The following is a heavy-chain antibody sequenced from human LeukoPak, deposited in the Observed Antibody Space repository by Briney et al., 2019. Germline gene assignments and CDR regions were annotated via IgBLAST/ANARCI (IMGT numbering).Heavy chain of an antibody. CDR1: GFTFSSYN. J-gene: IGHJ4*02. CDR2: ITSSSSYI. V-gene: IGHV3-21*01. CDR3: ARGDGYNSYYFDY. D-gene: IGHD5-24*01. Sequence: GGSLRLSCAASGFTFSSYNMNWVRQAPGKGLEWVSSITSSSSYIYYADSVKGRFTISRDNAKNSLYLQINSLRAEDTAVYYCARGDGYNSYYFDYWGQGTLVTVSS.